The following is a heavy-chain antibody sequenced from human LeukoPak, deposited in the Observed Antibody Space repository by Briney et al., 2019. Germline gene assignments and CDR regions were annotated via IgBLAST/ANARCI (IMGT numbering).Heavy chain of an antibody. V-gene: IGHV5-51*01. CDR2: IYAGNSDT. CDR3: AILNHPDGRVY. CDR1: GYTFTTSW. Sequence: GESLKISCQGFGYTFTTSWIGWVRQLPGKGLEWMAIIYAGNSDTKYSPSFQGQVSISTDRSISTAYLQWSSLQTSDTAIYFCAILNHPDGRVYWGQGTLVTVSS. D-gene: IGHD5-24*01. J-gene: IGHJ4*02.